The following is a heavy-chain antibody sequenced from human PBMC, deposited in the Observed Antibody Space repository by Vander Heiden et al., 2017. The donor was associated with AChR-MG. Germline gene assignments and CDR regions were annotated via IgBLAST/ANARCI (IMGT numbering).Heavy chain of an antibody. D-gene: IGHD4-17*01. J-gene: IGHJ3*02. Sequence: QVQLVEPGGGAVKPGTPVTLSCAASCFTFSSYAMHWVRQAPGKGLEWVAVISYDGSNKYYADSVKGRFTISRDNSKNTLYLQMNSLRAEDTAVYYCASSTYGDYYAFDIWGQGTMVTVSS. CDR3: ASSTYGDYYAFDI. CDR1: CFTFSSYA. V-gene: IGHV3-30-3*01. CDR2: ISYDGSNK.